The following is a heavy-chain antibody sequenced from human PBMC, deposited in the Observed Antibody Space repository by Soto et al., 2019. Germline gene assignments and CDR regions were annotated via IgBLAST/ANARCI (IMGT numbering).Heavy chain of an antibody. CDR1: GFTFSDHY. J-gene: IGHJ6*03. CDR2: TRNKANSYTT. V-gene: IGHV3-72*01. CDR3: ARISWSGYIPGYMDV. Sequence: GESLKISCAASGFTFSDHYMDWVRQAPGKGLEWVGRTRNKANSYTTEYAASVKGRFTISRDDSKNSLYLQMNSLKTEDTAVYYCARISWSGYIPGYMDVWGKGTTVTVSS. D-gene: IGHD3-3*01.